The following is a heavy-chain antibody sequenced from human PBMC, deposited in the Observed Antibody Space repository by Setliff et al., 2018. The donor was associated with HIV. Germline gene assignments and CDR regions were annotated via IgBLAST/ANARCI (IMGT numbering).Heavy chain of an antibody. CDR2: IWYDGSNK. D-gene: IGHD3-22*01. V-gene: IGHV3-33*06. Sequence: GGSLRLSCAASGFTFSSYWMSWVRQAPGKGLEWVAVIWYDGSNKYYADSVKGRFTISRDNSKNTLYLQMNSLRAEDTAVYYCAKDGPPNYYDSSGIDYWGQGTLVTVSS. J-gene: IGHJ4*02. CDR3: AKDGPPNYYDSSGIDY. CDR1: GFTFSSYW.